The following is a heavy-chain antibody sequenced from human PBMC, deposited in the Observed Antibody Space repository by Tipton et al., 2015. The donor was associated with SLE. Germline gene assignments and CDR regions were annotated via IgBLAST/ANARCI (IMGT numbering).Heavy chain of an antibody. D-gene: IGHD1-20*01. Sequence: TLSLTCNVSGFSISSGYYWGWIRQPPGKGLEWIGSVYYSGATYYKSSLKSRVTISLDTSKNQLSLKLTSVTATDTVVYYCARYTWDDIDYWGQGTLVTVSS. CDR3: ARYTWDDIDY. CDR2: VYYSGAT. CDR1: GFSISSGYY. J-gene: IGHJ4*02. V-gene: IGHV4-38-2*02.